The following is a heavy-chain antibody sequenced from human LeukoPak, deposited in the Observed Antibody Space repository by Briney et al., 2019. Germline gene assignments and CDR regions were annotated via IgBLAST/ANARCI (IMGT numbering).Heavy chain of an antibody. Sequence: MASETLSLTCTVSGGSMSSSSYYWGWIRQPPGKGLEWIGSIYYSGSTYYNPSLKSRVTISVDTSKNQFSLKLSSVTAADTAVYYCAKDQKRGYSYGYLFYYYYMDVWGKGTTVTISS. V-gene: IGHV4-39*02. CDR3: AKDQKRGYSYGYLFYYYYMDV. D-gene: IGHD5-18*01. CDR1: GGSMSSSSYY. J-gene: IGHJ6*03. CDR2: IYYSGST.